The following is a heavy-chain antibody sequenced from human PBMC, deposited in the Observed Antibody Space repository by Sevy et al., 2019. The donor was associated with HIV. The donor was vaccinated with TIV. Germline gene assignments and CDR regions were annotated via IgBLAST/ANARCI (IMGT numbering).Heavy chain of an antibody. CDR1: GFTFNKAW. CDR3: TTKGGFWSGYQYFDY. CDR2: IKSNGDGGTT. J-gene: IGHJ4*02. V-gene: IGHV3-15*01. Sequence: GGSLRLSCAASGFTFNKAWMTWVRQAPGKGLEWVGRIKSNGDGGTTDYTAPVKGRFTISRDDSKNTLYLQMNSLKTADTAVYYCTTKGGFWSGYQYFDYWGQGTLVTVSS. D-gene: IGHD3-3*01.